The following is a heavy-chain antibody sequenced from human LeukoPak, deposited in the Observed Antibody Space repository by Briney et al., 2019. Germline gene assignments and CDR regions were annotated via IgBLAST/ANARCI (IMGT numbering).Heavy chain of an antibody. CDR2: NYHSGST. D-gene: IGHD5-24*01. CDR1: GYSISSGYY. CDR3: ARDRETRGFDY. J-gene: IGHJ4*02. Sequence: SETLSLTCAVSGYSISSGYYWGWIRPPPGKGLEWIGSNYHSGSTYYNPSLKSRVTISVDTSKNQFSLKLSSVTAADTAVYYCARDRETRGFDYWGQGTLVTVSS. V-gene: IGHV4-38-2*02.